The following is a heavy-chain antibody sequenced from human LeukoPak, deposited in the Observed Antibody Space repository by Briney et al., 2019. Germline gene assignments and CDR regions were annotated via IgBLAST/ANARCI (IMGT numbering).Heavy chain of an antibody. CDR3: ARGFVAASSLFDY. CDR1: GFTFSSYS. CDR2: ISSSSSYI. V-gene: IGHV3-21*01. Sequence: GGSLRLSCAASGFTFSSYSMNWVRQAPGKGLEWVSSISSSSSYIYYADPVKGRFTISRDNAKNSLYLQMNSLRAEDTAVYYCARGFVAASSLFDYWGQGTLVTVSS. J-gene: IGHJ4*02. D-gene: IGHD2-15*01.